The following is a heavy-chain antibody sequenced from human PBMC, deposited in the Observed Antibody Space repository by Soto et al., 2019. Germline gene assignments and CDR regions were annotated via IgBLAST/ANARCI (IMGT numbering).Heavy chain of an antibody. J-gene: IGHJ4*02. CDR3: ARRRHGLDIDAYY. CDR1: GGSISSGDYY. V-gene: IGHV4-30-4*01. Sequence: PSETLSLTCTVSGGSISSGDYYWSWIRQPPGKGLEWIGYIYYSGSTYYNPSLKSRVTISVDTSKNQFSLKLSSVTAADTAVYYCARRRHGLDIDAYYWGQGILVTVSS. D-gene: IGHD3-10*01. CDR2: IYYSGST.